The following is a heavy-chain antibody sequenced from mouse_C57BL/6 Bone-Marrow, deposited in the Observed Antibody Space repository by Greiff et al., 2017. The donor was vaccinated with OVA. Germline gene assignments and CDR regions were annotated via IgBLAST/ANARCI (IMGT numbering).Heavy chain of an antibody. CDR2: IYPRSGNT. CDR1: GYTFTSYG. D-gene: IGHD1-1*01. Sequence: QVQLQQSGAELARPGASVKLSCKASGYTFTSYGISWVKQRTGQGLEWIGEIYPRSGNTYYNEKFKGKATLTADKSSSTAYMELRSLTSEDSAVYFCARGFLFITTVVGGYYFDYWGQGTTLTVSS. J-gene: IGHJ2*01. V-gene: IGHV1-81*01. CDR3: ARGFLFITTVVGGYYFDY.